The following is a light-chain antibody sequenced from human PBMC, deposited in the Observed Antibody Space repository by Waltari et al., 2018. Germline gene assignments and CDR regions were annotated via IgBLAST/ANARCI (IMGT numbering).Light chain of an antibody. J-gene: IGKJ4*01. CDR1: QSISVW. CDR3: QQYDADSALT. CDR2: KAS. Sequence: DFQMTQSPSTVSASVGDKVTITCRASQSISVWLAWYQQKPGKPPKLLIYKASTLETGVPSRFTGSGSGTEFTLTITSLQPDDFATYFCQQYDADSALTFGEGTQVEMK. V-gene: IGKV1-5*03.